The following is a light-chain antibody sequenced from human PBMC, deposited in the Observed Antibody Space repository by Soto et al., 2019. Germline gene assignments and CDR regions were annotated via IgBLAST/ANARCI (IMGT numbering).Light chain of an antibody. Sequence: EIVLTQSPATLSLSPGERATLSCRASQSVSSYLAWYQQEPGQAPRLLIYDASNGATGIPAGFSGSGSGTDFTLTISSLEPEDFAVYYCHQRSNWLTFGGGTKVDIK. J-gene: IGKJ4*01. CDR2: DAS. CDR1: QSVSSY. CDR3: HQRSNWLT. V-gene: IGKV3-11*01.